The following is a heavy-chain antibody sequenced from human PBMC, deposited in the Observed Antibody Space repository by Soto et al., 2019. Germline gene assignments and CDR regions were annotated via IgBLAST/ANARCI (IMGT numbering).Heavy chain of an antibody. CDR1: GASISGYY. V-gene: IGHV4-4*07. D-gene: IGHD1-1*01. CDR2: IYATGTT. CDR3: VRDRTKTLRDWFDP. J-gene: IGHJ5*02. Sequence: QVQLQESGPGLVKPSETLSLTCTVSGASISGYYWSWIRKSAGKGLEWIEPIYATGTTDYNPSLKSRVMMSVDTSKKQFSLKLRSVTAADTAVYYCVRDRTKTLRDWFDPWGQGISVTVSS.